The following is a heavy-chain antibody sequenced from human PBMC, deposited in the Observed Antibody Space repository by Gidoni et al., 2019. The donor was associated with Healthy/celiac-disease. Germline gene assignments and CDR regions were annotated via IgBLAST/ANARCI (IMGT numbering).Heavy chain of an antibody. J-gene: IGHJ2*01. CDR3: TTGVVVTAIMWYFDL. CDR2: IKSKTDGGTT. Sequence: FSCAASGFTFSNAWMSWVRQAPGKGLEWVGRIKSKTDGGTTDYAAPVKGRFTISRDDSKNTLYLQMNSLKTEDTAVYYCTTGVVVTAIMWYFDLWGVAPWSLSPQ. V-gene: IGHV3-15*01. CDR1: GFTFSNAW. D-gene: IGHD2-21*02.